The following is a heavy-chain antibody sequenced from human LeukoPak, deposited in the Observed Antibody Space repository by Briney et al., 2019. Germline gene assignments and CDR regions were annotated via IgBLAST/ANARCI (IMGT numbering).Heavy chain of an antibody. D-gene: IGHD3-16*01. V-gene: IGHV3-23*01. CDR2: INATGGST. J-gene: IGHJ4*02. CDR3: AKGQGGYYFDF. Sequence: QPGGSLRLSCAASGFTFSSYAMSWVRQAPGKGLEWVSGINATGGSTYYADSVKGRFTISRDNSKNTLYLQMNSLRAEDTAVYYCAKGQGGYYFDFWGQGTLVTVSS. CDR1: GFTFSSYA.